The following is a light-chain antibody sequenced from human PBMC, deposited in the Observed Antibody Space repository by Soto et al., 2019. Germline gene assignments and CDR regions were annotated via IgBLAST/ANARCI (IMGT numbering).Light chain of an antibody. CDR3: QQRSNWSSIT. CDR2: DAS. V-gene: IGKV3-11*01. J-gene: IGKJ5*01. Sequence: EIVLTQSPATLSLSPGERATLSCRASQSVSSYLAWYQQKPVQAPRLLIYDASNKATGIPARFSGSWSGTDFTLTISSLEPEDFAVYYCQQRSNWSSITFGQGTRLEIK. CDR1: QSVSSY.